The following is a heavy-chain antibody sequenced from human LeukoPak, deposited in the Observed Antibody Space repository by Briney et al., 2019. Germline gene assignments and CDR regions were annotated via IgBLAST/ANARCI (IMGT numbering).Heavy chain of an antibody. V-gene: IGHV3-21*01. J-gene: IGHJ4*02. D-gene: IGHD2-8*01. CDR3: ARDPLGYCTNGVCYMDY. Sequence: PGGSLRLSCAASGFTFSSYSMNWVRQAPGKGLEWVSSISSSSSYIYYADSVKGRFTISRDNAKNSLYLQMNSLRAEDTAVYYCARDPLGYCTNGVCYMDYWGQGTLVTVSS. CDR1: GFTFSSYS. CDR2: ISSSSSYI.